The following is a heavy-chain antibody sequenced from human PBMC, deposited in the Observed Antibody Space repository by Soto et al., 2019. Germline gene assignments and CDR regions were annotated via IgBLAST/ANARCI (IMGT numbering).Heavy chain of an antibody. Sequence: ASVKVSCKASGYTFTSYYMHWARQAPGQGLEWMGIINPSGGSTSYTQKFQGRVTMTRDTSTSTVYMELSSLRSEDTAVYYCAYSNYVWSVFDIWGQGTMVTVPS. J-gene: IGHJ3*02. CDR1: GYTFTSYY. CDR3: AYSNYVWSVFDI. CDR2: INPSGGST. D-gene: IGHD4-4*01. V-gene: IGHV1-46*01.